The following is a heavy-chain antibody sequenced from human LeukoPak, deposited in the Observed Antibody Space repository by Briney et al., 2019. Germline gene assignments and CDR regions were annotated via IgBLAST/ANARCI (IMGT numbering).Heavy chain of an antibody. V-gene: IGHV1-69*05. J-gene: IGHJ4*02. D-gene: IGHD3-3*01. Sequence: SVKVSCKASGGTFISYAISWVRQAPGQGLEWTGGIIPIFGTANYAQKFQGRVTITTDESTSTAYMELSSLRSEDTAVYYCAREYYDFWSGYSPLGAYFDYWGQGTLVTVSS. CDR1: GGTFISYA. CDR3: AREYYDFWSGYSPLGAYFDY. CDR2: IIPIFGTA.